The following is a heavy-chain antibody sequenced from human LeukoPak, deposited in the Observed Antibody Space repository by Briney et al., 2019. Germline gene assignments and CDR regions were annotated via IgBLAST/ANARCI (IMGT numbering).Heavy chain of an antibody. J-gene: IGHJ5*02. CDR2: IYPDDSDT. D-gene: IGHD6-19*01. V-gene: IGHV5-51*01. Sequence: GESLKISCKASGYSFTNNWIGWVRQMPGKGLEWMGIIYPDDSDTRYSPSLQGQVTISADKSISTAYLQWSSLKASDTAMYYCVRSFPRYIPVAGTGGGSWGQGTLVTVSS. CDR1: GYSFTNNW. CDR3: VRSFPRYIPVAGTGGGS.